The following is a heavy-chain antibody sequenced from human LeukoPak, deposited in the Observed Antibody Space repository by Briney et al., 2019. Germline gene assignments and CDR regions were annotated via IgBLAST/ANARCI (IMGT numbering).Heavy chain of an antibody. J-gene: IGHJ3*01. Sequence: GWSLRLSCAASRFTFSYAWMSWVRQAPGKGLEWVGRVKSKTDGGTTDYAAPVKGRFTISRDDSENTLYLQMNSLKTEDTAVYYCTTDIYYDNNGYFHDAFEFWGQGTMVTVSS. D-gene: IGHD3-22*01. CDR3: TTDIYYDNNGYFHDAFEF. V-gene: IGHV3-15*01. CDR2: VKSKTDGGTT. CDR1: RFTFSYAW.